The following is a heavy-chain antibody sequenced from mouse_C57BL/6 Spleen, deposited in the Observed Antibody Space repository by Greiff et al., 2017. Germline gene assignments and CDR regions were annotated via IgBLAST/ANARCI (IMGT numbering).Heavy chain of an antibody. CDR1: GYAFSSSW. V-gene: IGHV1-82*01. J-gene: IGHJ1*03. Sequence: QVQLKESGPELVKPGASVKISCKASGYAFSSSWMNWVKQRPGKGLEWIGRIYPGDGDTNYNGKFKGKATLTADKSSSTAYMQRSSLTSDDSAVYFCAREGGYYGSREYFDVWGTGTTVTVSS. CDR2: IYPGDGDT. D-gene: IGHD1-1*01. CDR3: AREGGYYGSREYFDV.